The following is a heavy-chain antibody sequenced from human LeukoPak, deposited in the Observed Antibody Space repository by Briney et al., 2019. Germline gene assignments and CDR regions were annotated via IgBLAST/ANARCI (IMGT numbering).Heavy chain of an antibody. CDR2: ISYDGSNK. Sequence: RPGGSLRLSCAASGFTFSSYGMHWVRQAPGKGLEWVAVISYDGSNKYYADSVKGRFTSSRDNSKNTLYLQMISLRAEDTAVYYCAKGDNAYFDFWGQGTLVTVSS. CDR3: AKGDNAYFDF. J-gene: IGHJ4*02. CDR1: GFTFSSYG. V-gene: IGHV3-30*18. D-gene: IGHD1-1*01.